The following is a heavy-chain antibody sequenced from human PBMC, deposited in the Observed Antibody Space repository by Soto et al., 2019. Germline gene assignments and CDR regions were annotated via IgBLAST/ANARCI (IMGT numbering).Heavy chain of an antibody. J-gene: IGHJ5*02. V-gene: IGHV3-23*04. CDR2: ISTTGGTT. Sequence: EVQLVESGGGLVKPGGSLRLSCAASGFTFSSYSMNWVRQAPGKGLEWVSVISTTGGTTYYADYVRGRFTISRDNLKNMLWLQMNGLRAEDTAVYYCARSVPGIAEIHWFEPWGQGTLVTVSS. D-gene: IGHD6-13*01. CDR3: ARSVPGIAEIHWFEP. CDR1: GFTFSSYS.